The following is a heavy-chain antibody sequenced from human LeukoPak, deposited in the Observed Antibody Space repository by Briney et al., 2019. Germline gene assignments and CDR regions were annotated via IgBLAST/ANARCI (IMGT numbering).Heavy chain of an antibody. J-gene: IGHJ5*02. Sequence: ASVKVSCKASGGTFSSYAINWVRQATGQGLEWMGWMNPNSGNTGYAQKFQGRVTMTRNTSISTAYMELSSLRSEDTAVYYCARRRRMRNWFDPWGQGTLVTVSS. V-gene: IGHV1-8*02. CDR1: GGTFSSYA. CDR2: MNPNSGNT. D-gene: IGHD1-1*01. CDR3: ARRRRMRNWFDP.